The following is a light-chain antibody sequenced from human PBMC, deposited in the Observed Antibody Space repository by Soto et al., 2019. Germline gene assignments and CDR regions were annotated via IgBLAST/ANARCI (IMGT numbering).Light chain of an antibody. CDR2: DAS. Sequence: DIQMTQSPSTLSASVGDRVTITCRASQSISSRSTWYQQKPGKAPQLLIFDASSLKGGVPSRFSGSGSGTEFTLTVSSLQPDDFATYYCQQYNSYPWTFGQGTKVEIK. V-gene: IGKV1-5*01. CDR3: QQYNSYPWT. J-gene: IGKJ1*01. CDR1: QSISSR.